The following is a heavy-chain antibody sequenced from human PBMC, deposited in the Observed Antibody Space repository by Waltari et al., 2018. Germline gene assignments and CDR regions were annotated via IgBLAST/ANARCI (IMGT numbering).Heavy chain of an antibody. V-gene: IGHV4-61*02. CDR1: GGSLSSGSYY. CDR3: ARDPPQLADAFDI. Sequence: QVQLQESGPGLVKPSETLSLTCSVSGGSLSSGSYYWTWLRQPAGKGLEWIGRIYTSGSTNYNPSLRSRLTISVDTSNNQFSLKLSSVTAADTAVYYCARDPPQLADAFDIWGQGTMVTVSS. D-gene: IGHD3-10*01. J-gene: IGHJ3*02. CDR2: IYTSGST.